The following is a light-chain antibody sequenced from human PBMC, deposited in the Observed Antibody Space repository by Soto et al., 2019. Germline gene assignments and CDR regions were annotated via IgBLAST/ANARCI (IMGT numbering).Light chain of an antibody. V-gene: IGKV1-12*01. CDR3: QQANSFPRT. CDR1: QAISSL. Sequence: DIQMTQSPSSVSASVGDRVTITCRASQAISSLLAWYQQKPGKAPNLLIHTASSLQSGVPSRFSGSGSGTDFSLTISSLQPEDFATYYCQQANSFPRTFGGGTKVEIK. CDR2: TAS. J-gene: IGKJ4*01.